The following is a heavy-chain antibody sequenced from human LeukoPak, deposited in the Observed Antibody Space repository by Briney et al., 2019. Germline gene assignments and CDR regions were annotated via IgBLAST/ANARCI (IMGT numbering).Heavy chain of an antibody. CDR1: GFSFSSYW. D-gene: IGHD3-3*01. V-gene: IGHV3-7*01. Sequence: PGGSLRLSCAASGFSFSSYWMTWVRQAPGKGLGWGANIKQDGSEKYYVDSVKGRFTISRDNAKNSLYLQMNSLRAEDTAVYYCAREPHDFWSGNYMDVWGKGTTVTVSS. CDR2: IKQDGSEK. CDR3: AREPHDFWSGNYMDV. J-gene: IGHJ6*03.